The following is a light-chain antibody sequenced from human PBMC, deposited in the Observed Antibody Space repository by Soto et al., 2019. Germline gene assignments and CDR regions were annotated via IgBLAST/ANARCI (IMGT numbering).Light chain of an antibody. CDR2: GAS. CDR1: QSVPSNY. J-gene: IGKJ4*01. Sequence: EIVLTQSPGTLSLSPGERATLSCRASQSVPSNYLAWYQQKPGQAPRLLISGASGRATGIPERFSGSGSGTDFTLTISRLEPEDFAVYYCQQYGSSPLTFGGGTKVDIK. V-gene: IGKV3-20*01. CDR3: QQYGSSPLT.